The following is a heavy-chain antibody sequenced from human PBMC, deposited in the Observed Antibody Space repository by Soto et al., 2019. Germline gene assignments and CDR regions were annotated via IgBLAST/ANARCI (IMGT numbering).Heavy chain of an antibody. CDR1: GFTFSNSD. J-gene: IGHJ6*02. CDR2: VSWNGSRT. Sequence: GGSLRLSCAASGFTFSNSDMNWVRQAPGKGLEWVSGVSWNGSRTHYADSVKGRFIISRDNSRNFLYQQMNSLRPEDMAVYYYVSEEKLLWFGELIPYYYYDGMDVWGQGTTVTVSS. CDR3: VSEEKLLWFGELIPYYYYDGMDV. V-gene: IGHV3-35*01. D-gene: IGHD3-10*01.